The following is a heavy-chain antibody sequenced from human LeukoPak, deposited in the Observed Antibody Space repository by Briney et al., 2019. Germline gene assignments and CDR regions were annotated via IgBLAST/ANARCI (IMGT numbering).Heavy chain of an antibody. D-gene: IGHD3-16*02. CDR1: GFTFSSYG. J-gene: IGHJ4*02. CDR2: ISYDGSNK. CDR3: AKDLRSYLSY. Sequence: PGGSLRLSCAASGFTFSSYGMHWVRQAPGKGLEWVAVISYDGSNKYYADSLKGRLTISRDNSKNTLYLQMNSLRAEDTAVYYCAKDLRSYLSYWGQGTLVTVSS. V-gene: IGHV3-30*18.